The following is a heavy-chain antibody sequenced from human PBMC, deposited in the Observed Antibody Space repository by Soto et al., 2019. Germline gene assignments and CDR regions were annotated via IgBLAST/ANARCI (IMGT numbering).Heavy chain of an antibody. D-gene: IGHD3-3*01. CDR2: IYHSGST. V-gene: IGHV4-4*02. CDR3: ARGVFGVVYAFDI. J-gene: IGHJ3*02. CDR1: GDSISRNNW. Sequence: ETLSLTCAISGDSISRNNWWSWVRQPPGKGLEWIGEIYHSGSTNYSPSLRSRLTISVDKSRNEVSLKLTSVTAADTAVYYCARGVFGVVYAFDIWGQGTMVTVSS.